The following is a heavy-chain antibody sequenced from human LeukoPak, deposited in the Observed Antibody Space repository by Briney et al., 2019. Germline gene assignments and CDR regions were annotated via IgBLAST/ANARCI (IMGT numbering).Heavy chain of an antibody. Sequence: GGSLRLSCAASGFIFSSYGMHWVRQAPGKGLEWVAFIRYDGRNKYYADSVKGRFSISRDNSKNTLYLQMNSLRTEDTAVYYCARGDKQLVFNRNKGGFDPWGQGTLVTVSS. CDR1: GFIFSSYG. V-gene: IGHV3-30*02. CDR2: IRYDGRNK. J-gene: IGHJ5*02. CDR3: ARGDKQLVFNRNKGGFDP. D-gene: IGHD6-13*01.